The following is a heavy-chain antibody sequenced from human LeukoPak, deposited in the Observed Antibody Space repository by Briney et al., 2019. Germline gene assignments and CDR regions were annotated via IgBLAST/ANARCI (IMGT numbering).Heavy chain of an antibody. V-gene: IGHV3-30*02. J-gene: IGHJ6*03. CDR3: AKPQVLRFSASTSYYYMDV. CDR2: IRYDGSNK. Sequence: PGGSLRLSCAASGFTFSTYGMHWVRQAPGKGLEWVTFIRYDGSNKYYADSVKGRFTISRDNSKNMLYLQMNSLRAEDTAVYYCAKPQVLRFSASTSYYYMDVWGKGTTVTVSS. CDR1: GFTFSTYG. D-gene: IGHD3-3*01.